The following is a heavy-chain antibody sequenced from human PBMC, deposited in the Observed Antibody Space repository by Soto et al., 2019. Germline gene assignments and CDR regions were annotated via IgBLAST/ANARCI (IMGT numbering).Heavy chain of an antibody. CDR3: ASAKDSSSSGYYGLDG. CDR2: IYYSGST. Sequence: SETLSLTCTVSGGSISSSSYYWGWIRQPPGKGLEWIGSIYYSGSTYYNPSLKSRVTISVDTSKNQFSLKLSSVTAADTAVYYCASAKDSSSSGYYGLDGWGPGTTV. D-gene: IGHD6-6*01. CDR1: GGSISSSSYY. V-gene: IGHV4-39*07. J-gene: IGHJ6*02.